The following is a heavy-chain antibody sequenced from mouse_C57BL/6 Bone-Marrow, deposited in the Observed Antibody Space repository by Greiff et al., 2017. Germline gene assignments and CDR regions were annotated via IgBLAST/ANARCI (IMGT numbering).Heavy chain of an antibody. CDR2: IYPRSGNT. CDR3: ARHSYYYGSSWYFDV. Sequence: QVQLQQSGAELARPGASVKLSCKASGYTFTSYGISWVKQRTGPGLEWIGEIYPRSGNTYYNEKFKGKATLTADKSSSTAYMELRSLTSEDSAVYFCARHSYYYGSSWYFDVWGRGTTVTVSA. D-gene: IGHD1-1*01. J-gene: IGHJ1*03. CDR1: GYTFTSYG. V-gene: IGHV1-81*01.